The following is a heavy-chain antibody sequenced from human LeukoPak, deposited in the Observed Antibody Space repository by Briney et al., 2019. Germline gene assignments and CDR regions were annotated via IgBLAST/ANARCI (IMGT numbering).Heavy chain of an antibody. CDR3: ARSLYYYYGMDV. Sequence: ASVKVSCKASGYTFTSYGISWVRQAPGQGLEWMGWISAYNGNTNYAQKLQGRVTITRDTSASTAYMELSSLRSEDTAVYYCARSLYYYYGMDVWGQGTTVTVSS. CDR2: ISAYNGNT. J-gene: IGHJ6*02. V-gene: IGHV1-18*01. CDR1: GYTFTSYG.